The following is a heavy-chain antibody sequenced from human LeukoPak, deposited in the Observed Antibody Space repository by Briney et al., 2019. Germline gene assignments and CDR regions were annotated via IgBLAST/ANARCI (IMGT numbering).Heavy chain of an antibody. V-gene: IGHV3-23*01. J-gene: IGHJ4*02. CDR3: AKVPLESSNYYYDF. Sequence: GGSLRLSCAASGFTFSRYAMSWVRQAPGRGLEWISVITGSGDATYYAGFVRGQFTISRDNSKNTLYLHMSSLRAEDSAVYYCAKVPLESSNYYYDFWGQGTLVTVSS. CDR2: ITGSGDAT. D-gene: IGHD4-11*01. CDR1: GFTFSRYA.